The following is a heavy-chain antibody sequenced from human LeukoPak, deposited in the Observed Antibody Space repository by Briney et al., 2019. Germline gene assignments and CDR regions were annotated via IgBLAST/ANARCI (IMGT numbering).Heavy chain of an antibody. CDR3: ARFAAGGSYYYYMDV. D-gene: IGHD6-25*01. CDR1: GFTFSSYG. J-gene: IGHJ6*03. V-gene: IGHV3-30*03. Sequence: GGSLRLSCAASGFTFSSYGMHWVRQAPGKGLEWVAVISYDESNKYYADSVKGRFTISRDNSKNTLYLQMNSLRAEDTAVYYCARFAAGGSYYYYMDVWGKGTTVTVSS. CDR2: ISYDESNK.